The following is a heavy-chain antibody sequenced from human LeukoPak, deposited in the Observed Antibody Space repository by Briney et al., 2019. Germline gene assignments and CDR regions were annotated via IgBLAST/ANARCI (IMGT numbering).Heavy chain of an antibody. D-gene: IGHD4-17*01. CDR1: GFTFSDYY. CDR3: ARGPTVTPHYYGMDV. V-gene: IGHV3-11*01. J-gene: IGHJ6*02. Sequence: KPGGSLRLSCAASGFTFSDYYMSWIRKAPGKGLEWVSYISNGGSSIHYADSVKGRFTISRDNAKSSLSLQMNSLRADDTAVYYCARGPTVTPHYYGMDVWGRGTTVTVSS. CDR2: ISNGGSSI.